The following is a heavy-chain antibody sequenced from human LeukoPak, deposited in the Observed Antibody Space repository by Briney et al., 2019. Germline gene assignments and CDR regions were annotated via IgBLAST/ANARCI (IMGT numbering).Heavy chain of an antibody. CDR1: GGSFSGYY. J-gene: IGHJ4*02. V-gene: IGHV4-34*01. CDR3: ARGRDRDYDSSGYYYFDY. D-gene: IGHD3-22*01. CDR2: FNHSGST. Sequence: SETLSLTCAVYGGSFSGYYWSWIRQPPGKGLEWIGEFNHSGSTNYNPSLKSRVTISVDTSKNQFSLKLSSVTAADTAVYYCARGRDRDYDSSGYYYFDYWGQGTLVTVSP.